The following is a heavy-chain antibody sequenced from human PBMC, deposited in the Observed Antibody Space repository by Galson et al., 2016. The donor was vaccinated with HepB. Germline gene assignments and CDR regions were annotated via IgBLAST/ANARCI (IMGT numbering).Heavy chain of an antibody. CDR1: GGSFSGYY. CDR3: ARGDNPDYGDYASAYYYMDV. Sequence: ETLSLTCAVYGGSFSGYYWSWIRQPPGKGLEWIGEINHSGSTNYNPSLKSRVTISVDTFKNQFSLKLSSVTAADTAVYYCARGDNPDYGDYASAYYYMDVWGKGTTVTVSS. D-gene: IGHD4-17*01. V-gene: IGHV4-34*01. J-gene: IGHJ6*03. CDR2: INHSGST.